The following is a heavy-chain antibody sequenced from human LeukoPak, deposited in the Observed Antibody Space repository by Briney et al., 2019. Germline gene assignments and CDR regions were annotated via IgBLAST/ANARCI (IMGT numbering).Heavy chain of an antibody. J-gene: IGHJ4*02. V-gene: IGHV1-69*04. CDR2: IIPMLGIA. Sequence: SVKVSCKASGGTFSSYAISWVRQAPGQGLEWMGRIIPMLGIANYAQKFQGRVTITADKSTSTAYMELSSLRSEDTAVYYCARDKANHIDYCGQGTLVTVSS. CDR3: ARDKANHIDY. CDR1: GGTFSSYA.